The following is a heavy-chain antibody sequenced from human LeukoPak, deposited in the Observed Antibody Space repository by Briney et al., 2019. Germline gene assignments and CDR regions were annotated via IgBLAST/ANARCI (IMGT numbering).Heavy chain of an antibody. J-gene: IGHJ3*02. CDR2: IYTSGST. Sequence: SETLSLTYSVSGGSISNYYWSWIRQPAGKGLEWIGRIYTSGSTNYNPSLKSRVTISVDTSKNQFSLKLSSVTAADTAVYYCARLGQGAFDIWGQGTMVTVPS. CDR3: ARLGQGAFDI. CDR1: GGSISNYY. V-gene: IGHV4-4*07.